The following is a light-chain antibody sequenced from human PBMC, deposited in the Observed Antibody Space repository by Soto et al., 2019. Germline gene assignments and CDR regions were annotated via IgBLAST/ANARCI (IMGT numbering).Light chain of an antibody. CDR2: WAS. V-gene: IGKV4-1*01. CDR1: QSVLYNSNNKNY. J-gene: IGKJ2*01. CDR3: QQYESTPPT. Sequence: DIVMTQSPDSLAVSLGERATINCKSSQSVLYNSNNKNYLAWYQQRPGQPPKLLIYWASTRESGVPDRFSGSGSGTDLTLTITSLHAEDVAVYYCQQYESTPPTFGQGTKLEIK.